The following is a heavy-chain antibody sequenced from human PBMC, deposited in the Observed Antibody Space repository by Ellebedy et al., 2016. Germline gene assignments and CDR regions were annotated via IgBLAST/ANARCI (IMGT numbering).Heavy chain of an antibody. V-gene: IGHV3-33*01. J-gene: IGHJ4*02. D-gene: IGHD4/OR15-4a*01. CDR2: IWYDGSNK. CDR1: GFTFSSYG. CDR3: ARGRLFSSLPDFDY. Sequence: GGSLRLSXAASGFTFSSYGMHWVRQAPGKGLEWVAVIWYDGSNKYYADSVKGRFTISRDNSKNTLYLQMNSLRADDTAVYYCARGRLFSSLPDFDYWGQGTLVTVSS.